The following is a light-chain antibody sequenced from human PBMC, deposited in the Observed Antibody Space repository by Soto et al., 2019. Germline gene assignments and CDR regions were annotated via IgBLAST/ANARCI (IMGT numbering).Light chain of an antibody. V-gene: IGLV7-46*01. CDR2: DTD. CDR3: LLSYRGVRV. Sequence: QAVVTQEPSLTVSPGGTVTLTCGSSTGTVTNSHFPYWFQQKSGQAPRTLIFDTDNTQSWTPARFSGSLLGGKAALTLAGAQPEDEADYYCLLSYRGVRVFGGGTQLTV. CDR1: TGTVTNSHF. J-gene: IGLJ3*02.